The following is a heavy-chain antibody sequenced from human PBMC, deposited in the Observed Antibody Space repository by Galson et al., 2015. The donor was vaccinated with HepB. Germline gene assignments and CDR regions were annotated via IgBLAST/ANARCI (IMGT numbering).Heavy chain of an antibody. CDR1: GYSFTTNG. CDR2: ISANSGKT. Sequence: SVKVSCKASGYSFTTNGISWVRQAPGQGLEWMGWISANSGKTNYAQKYQNRVTLTRDTATSTVHMELRSLRPDDTAAYYCARDRDYRLGYWGRGTLVTVSS. V-gene: IGHV1-18*04. J-gene: IGHJ4*02. D-gene: IGHD4/OR15-4a*01. CDR3: ARDRDYRLGY.